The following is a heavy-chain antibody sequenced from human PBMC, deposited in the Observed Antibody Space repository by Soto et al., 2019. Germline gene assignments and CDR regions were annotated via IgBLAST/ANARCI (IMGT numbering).Heavy chain of an antibody. CDR1: GGSISSNC. J-gene: IGHJ4*02. D-gene: IGHD2-15*01. V-gene: IGHV4-59*01. Sequence: SETLSLTCTVSGGSISSNCWTWIRQPPGKGLEWIGYVYNSGSTNYNPSLKSRVTISEDTSKSQFSLKVNSMTAADTAVYYCARYRREEVAGYTLDNCGQRILVTVSS. CDR3: ARYRREEVAGYTLDN. CDR2: VYNSGST.